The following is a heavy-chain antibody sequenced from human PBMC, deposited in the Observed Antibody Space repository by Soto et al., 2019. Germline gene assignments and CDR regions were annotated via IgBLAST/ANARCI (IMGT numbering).Heavy chain of an antibody. Sequence: GGSLRLSCESSGLTFGTYSIHWVRQAAGKGLEWIAYISYDSDTIQYADSVKGRFTISIDNAKNSLYLQMNSLRDEDTAVYYCARLYYDYVWGQGTTVTVS. J-gene: IGHJ6*02. CDR1: GLTFGTYS. D-gene: IGHD3-3*01. CDR3: ARLYYDYV. CDR2: ISYDSDTI. V-gene: IGHV3-48*02.